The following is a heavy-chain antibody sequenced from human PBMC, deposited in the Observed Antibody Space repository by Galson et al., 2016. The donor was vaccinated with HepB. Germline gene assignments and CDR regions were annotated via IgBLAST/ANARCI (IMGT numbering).Heavy chain of an antibody. V-gene: IGHV4-30-4*01. Sequence: TLSLTCTVSGGSISSADYYWSWIRQPPGKGLEWIGNIYYSGSIDHNPSLKSRVNISVETSKNQFPLTLTSVTAADTAVYYCAREGYDSRTEDYWGQGIKVTVSS. CDR2: IYYSGSI. J-gene: IGHJ4*02. CDR1: GGSISSADYY. CDR3: AREGYDSRTEDY. D-gene: IGHD3-22*01.